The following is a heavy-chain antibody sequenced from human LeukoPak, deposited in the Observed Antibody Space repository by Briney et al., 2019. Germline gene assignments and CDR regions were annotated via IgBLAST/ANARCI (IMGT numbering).Heavy chain of an antibody. J-gene: IGHJ4*02. D-gene: IGHD6-19*01. Sequence: GGSLRLSCAASGFTFSSYAMHWVHQAPGKGLEWVAVISYDGSNKYYADSVKGRFTISRDNSKNTLYLQMNSLRAEDTAVYYCARGEQWLASEGFDYWGQGTLVTVSS. CDR1: GFTFSSYA. CDR2: ISYDGSNK. CDR3: ARGEQWLASEGFDY. V-gene: IGHV3-30-3*01.